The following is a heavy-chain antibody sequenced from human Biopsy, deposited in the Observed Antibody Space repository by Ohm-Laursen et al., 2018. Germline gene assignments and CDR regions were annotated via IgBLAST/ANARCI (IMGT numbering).Heavy chain of an antibody. CDR1: GDSVSSGSFY. CDR2: IYDRGSTA. V-gene: IGHV4-61*01. J-gene: IGHJ4*02. D-gene: IGHD6-19*01. CDR3: ARGMRSSGWPYFDS. Sequence: SETLSLTCTVSGDSVSSGSFYWTWIRQPPGQGLEYIGYIYDRGSTANYNPSLESRVTMSVDMPKNQFSLKLSSVTAADTAIYYCARGMRSSGWPYFDSWGQGTRVTVSS.